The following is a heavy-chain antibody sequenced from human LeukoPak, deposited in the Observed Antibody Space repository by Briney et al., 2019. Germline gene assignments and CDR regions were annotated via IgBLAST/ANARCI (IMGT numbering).Heavy chain of an antibody. J-gene: IGHJ4*02. CDR2: IYYSGST. CDR1: GGSISSYY. CDR3: ARAMVRGSVDY. D-gene: IGHD3-10*01. Sequence: PSETLSLTCTVSGGSISSYYWSWIRQPPGKGLEWIGYIYYSGSTNYNPFLKSRVTISVDTSKNQFSLKLSSVTAADTAVYYCARAMVRGSVDYWGQGTLVTVSS. V-gene: IGHV4-59*01.